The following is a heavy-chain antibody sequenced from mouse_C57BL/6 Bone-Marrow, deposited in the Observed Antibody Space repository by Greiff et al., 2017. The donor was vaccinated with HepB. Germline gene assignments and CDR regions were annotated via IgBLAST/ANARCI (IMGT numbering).Heavy chain of an antibody. D-gene: IGHD2-2*01. CDR3: AREGIYYGYDVGY. J-gene: IGHJ2*01. Sequence: QVQLQQPGAELVKPGASVKMSCKASGYTFTSYWITWVKQRPGQGLEWIGDIYPGSGSTNYNEKFKSKATLTVDTSSSTAYMQLSSLTSEDSAVYYCAREGIYYGYDVGYWGQGTTLTVSS. V-gene: IGHV1-55*01. CDR2: IYPGSGST. CDR1: GYTFTSYW.